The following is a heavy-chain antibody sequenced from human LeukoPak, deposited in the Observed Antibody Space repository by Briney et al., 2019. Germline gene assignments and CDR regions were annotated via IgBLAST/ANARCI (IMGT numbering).Heavy chain of an antibody. CDR1: GGSFSGYY. CDR2: INHSGST. Sequence: SETLSLTCAVYGGSFSGYYWSWIRQPPGKGLEWIGEINHSGSTNYNPSLKSRVTISVDTSKNQFSLKQSSVTAADTAVYYCARQGRYYYMDVWGKGTTVTVSS. J-gene: IGHJ6*03. CDR3: ARQGRYYYMDV. V-gene: IGHV4-34*01.